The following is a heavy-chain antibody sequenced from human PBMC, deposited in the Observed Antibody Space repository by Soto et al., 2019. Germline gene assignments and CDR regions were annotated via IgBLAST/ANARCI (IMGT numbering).Heavy chain of an antibody. J-gene: IGHJ4*02. D-gene: IGHD1-26*01. CDR2: IYPSGNT. V-gene: IGHV4-39*01. Sequence: SETLSLTCTVSGGSVSSNSYSWGWIRQSPGKGLEWIGTIYPSGNTYYNPSLQSRVTISVDTSNSQFSLELSSVTAADTAVYYCARGLITGSQYSGGWYYFDSWGQGTQVTVSS. CDR3: ARGLITGSQYSGGWYYFDS. CDR1: GGSVSSNSYS.